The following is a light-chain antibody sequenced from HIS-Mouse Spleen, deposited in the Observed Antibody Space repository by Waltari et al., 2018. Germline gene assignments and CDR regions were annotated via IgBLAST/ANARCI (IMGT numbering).Light chain of an antibody. CDR3: SSYTSSSTLV. Sequence: QSALTQPASVSGSPGQSITISCTGTSSDVGGYNYVSWYQQHPGKAPNLMIYDVSNRPSGCSNRFSGSKSGNTASLTISGLQAEDEADYYCSSYTSSSTLVFGGGTKLTVL. V-gene: IGLV2-14*03. CDR2: DVS. J-gene: IGLJ2*01. CDR1: SSDVGGYNY.